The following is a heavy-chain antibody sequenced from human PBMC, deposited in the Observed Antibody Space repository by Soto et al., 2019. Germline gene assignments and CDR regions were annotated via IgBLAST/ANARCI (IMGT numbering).Heavy chain of an antibody. J-gene: IGHJ4*02. V-gene: IGHV1-18*04. CDR3: ATPYCGGDCYSEDFDY. Sequence: ASVKVSCKASGYTFTSYGISWVRQAPGQGLEWMGWISAYNGNTNYAQKLQGRVTMTTDTSTSTAYMELRSLRSDDTAVYYCATPYCGGDCYSEDFDYWGQGTLVTVSS. CDR1: GYTFTSYG. CDR2: ISAYNGNT. D-gene: IGHD2-21*02.